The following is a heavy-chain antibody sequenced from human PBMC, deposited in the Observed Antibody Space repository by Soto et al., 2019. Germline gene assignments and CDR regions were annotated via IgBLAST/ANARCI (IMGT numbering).Heavy chain of an antibody. V-gene: IGHV4-34*01. D-gene: IGHD5-18*01. Sequence: SETLSLTCAVYGGSFSGYYWSWIRQPPGKGLEWIGEINHSGSTNYNPSLKSRVTISVDTSKNQFSLKLSSVTAADTAVYYCARARRGYSYGTNWFEPWGQGTLVTVSS. J-gene: IGHJ5*02. CDR1: GGSFSGYY. CDR3: ARARRGYSYGTNWFEP. CDR2: INHSGST.